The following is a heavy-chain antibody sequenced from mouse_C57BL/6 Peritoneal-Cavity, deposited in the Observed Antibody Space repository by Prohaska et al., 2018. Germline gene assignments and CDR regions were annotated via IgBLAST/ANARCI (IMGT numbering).Heavy chain of an antibody. Sequence: QVQLKQSGAELVRPGASVKLSCKASGYTFTDYYINWVKQRPGQGLEWIARIYTGSGNTYYNEKFKGKATLTAEKSSSTAYMQLSSLTSEDSAVYFCARSWEVTSYFDYWGQGTTLTVSS. CDR1: GYTFTDYY. V-gene: IGHV1-76*01. J-gene: IGHJ2*01. CDR2: IYTGSGNT. CDR3: ARSWEVTSYFDY. D-gene: IGHD2-2*01.